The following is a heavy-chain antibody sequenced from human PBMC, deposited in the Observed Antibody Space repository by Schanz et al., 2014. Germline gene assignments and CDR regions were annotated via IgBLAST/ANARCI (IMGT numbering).Heavy chain of an antibody. CDR2: VSSSTHDI. V-gene: IGHV3-21*04. Sequence: EVQLVESGGGLVQPGGSLRLSCTASGFTFSDYWMSWVRQAPGKGLEWVSYVSSSTHDIYYADSVKGRFTISRDNSKNTLYLQMNSQRPEDTAVYYCAREMVATIGGDYDNWGQGTLVIVSS. CDR3: AREMVATIGGDYDN. CDR1: GFTFSDYW. J-gene: IGHJ4*02. D-gene: IGHD5-12*01.